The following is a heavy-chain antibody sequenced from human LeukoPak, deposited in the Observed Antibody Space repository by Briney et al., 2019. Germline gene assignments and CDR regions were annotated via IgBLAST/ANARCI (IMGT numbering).Heavy chain of an antibody. D-gene: IGHD4-17*01. CDR1: GFSFSTYS. CDR2: IGGSGTTI. Sequence: GGSLRLSCAASGFSFSTYSMNWVRQAPGKGLEWVSYIGGSGTTIYYADSVKGRFTISRDNAKKVLYSQMSSLRAEDTAVYYCARARDYGDYPPDYWGQGTLVTVSS. V-gene: IGHV3-48*01. J-gene: IGHJ4*02. CDR3: ARARDYGDYPPDY.